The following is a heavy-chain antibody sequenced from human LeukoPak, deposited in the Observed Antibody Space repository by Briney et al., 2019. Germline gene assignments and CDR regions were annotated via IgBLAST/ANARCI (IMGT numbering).Heavy chain of an antibody. CDR1: GYSIGSGYY. CDR3: AKSSGGGGHDS. CDR2: VYHSGT. D-gene: IGHD6-25*01. Sequence: SEILSLTCTVSGYSIGSGYYWAWIRQPPGKGLEWIGCVYHSGTYYKSSLTSRVTISMDTSKNQFPLKLTSVTAADSAFYYCAKSSGGGGHDSWGQGTLVTVSS. V-gene: IGHV4-38-2*02. J-gene: IGHJ5*01.